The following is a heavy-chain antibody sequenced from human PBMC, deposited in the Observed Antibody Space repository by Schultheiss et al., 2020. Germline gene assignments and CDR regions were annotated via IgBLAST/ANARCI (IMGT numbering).Heavy chain of an antibody. Sequence: SQTLSLTCAVYGGSFSGYYWTWIRQPPGKGLEWIGEINHSGSTNYNPSLKSRVTISVDTSKNQFSLKLSSVTAADTAVYYCARGAQTMVRGVIISYYYYGMDVWGQGTTVTGYS. D-gene: IGHD3-10*01. CDR2: INHSGST. CDR3: ARGAQTMVRGVIISYYYYGMDV. CDR1: GGSFSGYY. V-gene: IGHV4-34*01. J-gene: IGHJ6*02.